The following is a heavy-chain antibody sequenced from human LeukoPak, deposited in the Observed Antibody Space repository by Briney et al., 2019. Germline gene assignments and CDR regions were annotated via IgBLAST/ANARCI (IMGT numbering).Heavy chain of an antibody. CDR3: ARGTPPMVRGPRDAFDI. D-gene: IGHD3-10*01. CDR1: GYTFTSYG. CDR2: ISAYNGNT. J-gene: IGHJ3*02. V-gene: IGHV1-18*01. Sequence: ASVKVSCKASGYTFTSYGISWVRQAPGQGLEWMGWISAYNGNTNYAQKFQGRVTMTRNTSISTAYMELSSLRSEDTAVYYRARGTPPMVRGPRDAFDIWGQGTMVTVSS.